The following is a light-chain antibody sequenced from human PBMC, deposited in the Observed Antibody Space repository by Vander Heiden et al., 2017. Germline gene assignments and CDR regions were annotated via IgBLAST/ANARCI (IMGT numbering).Light chain of an antibody. CDR2: GAS. Sequence: IVLTQSPGTQSLSPGERATLSCRASQSVSSSYLAWYQQKPGQAPRLLIYGASSRATGIPDRFSGSGSGTDFTLAISRLEPEDFAVYYCQQYGSSPTFGPGTKVDIK. CDR3: QQYGSSPT. J-gene: IGKJ3*01. CDR1: QSVSSSY. V-gene: IGKV3-20*01.